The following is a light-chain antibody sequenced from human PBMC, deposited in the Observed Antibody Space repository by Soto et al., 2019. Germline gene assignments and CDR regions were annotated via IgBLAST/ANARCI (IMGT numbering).Light chain of an antibody. Sequence: EIVLSPTPGTLSWRPRERATLSCRASQSVSSNLAWYQQKPGQAPRLLIYGSSSRATGIPDRFSGSGSGTDFTLTISRLEPEDFAVYYCQQYGSSPRPFAQGTKVDI. CDR2: GSS. CDR3: QQYGSSPRP. V-gene: IGKV3-20*01. J-gene: IGKJ1*01. CDR1: QSVSSN.